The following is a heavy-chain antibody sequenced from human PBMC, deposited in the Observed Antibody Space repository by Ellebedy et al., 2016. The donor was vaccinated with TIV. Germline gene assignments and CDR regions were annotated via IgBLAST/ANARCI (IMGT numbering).Heavy chain of an antibody. CDR3: AKGITAAVVEGSLFDP. V-gene: IGHV3-23*01. D-gene: IGHD6-13*01. CDR2: IGASGGDT. J-gene: IGHJ5*02. CDR1: GFTFSSYT. Sequence: GGSLRLXXAASGFTFSSYTMSWVRQAPGKGLEWVPAIGASGGDTYYADSVKGRFTISRDNSKNTLYLQINSLRAEDTAVYYCAKGITAAVVEGSLFDPWGQGTLVTVSS.